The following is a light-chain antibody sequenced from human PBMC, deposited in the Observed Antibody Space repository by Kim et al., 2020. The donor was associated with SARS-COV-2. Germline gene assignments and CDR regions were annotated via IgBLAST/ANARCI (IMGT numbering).Light chain of an antibody. V-gene: IGKV3-15*01. Sequence: SVSPGERVPLSCWASQSISTNLAWYQQKPGQAPRLLVHGASTRATAIPGRFSGSGSGTEFTLTISGLQSEDFAVYYCQQYNNWPYTFGQGTKLEI. CDR1: QSISTN. J-gene: IGKJ2*01. CDR2: GAS. CDR3: QQYNNWPYT.